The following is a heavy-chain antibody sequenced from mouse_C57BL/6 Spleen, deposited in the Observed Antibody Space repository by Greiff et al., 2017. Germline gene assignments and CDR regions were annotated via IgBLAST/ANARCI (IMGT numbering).Heavy chain of an antibody. CDR3: AIDNYDCYAMDY. Sequence: DVKLVESGGGLVKPGGSLTLSCAASGFTFSSYAMSWVRQTPEKRLEWVATISDGGSYTYYPDNVQGRFTISRDNAKNNLYLPMSHLKSEDTAMYYCAIDNYDCYAMDYWGQGTSVTVSS. J-gene: IGHJ4*01. V-gene: IGHV5-4*01. D-gene: IGHD1-1*02. CDR1: GFTFSSYA. CDR2: ISDGGSYT.